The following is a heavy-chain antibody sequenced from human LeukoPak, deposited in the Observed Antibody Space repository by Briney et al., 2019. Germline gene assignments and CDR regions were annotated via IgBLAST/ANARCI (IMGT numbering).Heavy chain of an antibody. CDR2: ISSSSSYI. Sequence: GGSLRLSCAASGFTFSSYSMNWVRQAPGKGLEGVSSISSSSSYIYYADSVKGRFTISRDNAKNSLYLQMNSLRAEDTAVYYCAELGITMIGGVWGKGTTVTISS. V-gene: IGHV3-21*01. D-gene: IGHD3-10*02. CDR3: AELGITMIGGV. J-gene: IGHJ6*04. CDR1: GFTFSSYS.